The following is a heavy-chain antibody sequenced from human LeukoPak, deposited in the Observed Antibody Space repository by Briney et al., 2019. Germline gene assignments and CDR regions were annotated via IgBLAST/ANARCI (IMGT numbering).Heavy chain of an antibody. Sequence: GESLKISCKGSGYIFTSYWIGWVRQMPGKGLEWMGIIYPGDSDTRYSPSFQGQVTISADKSISTAYLQWSSLKASDTAMYYCARLLAPNTYDILTGYSEPPDYWGQGTLVTVSS. D-gene: IGHD3-9*01. J-gene: IGHJ4*02. CDR1: GYIFTSYW. V-gene: IGHV5-51*01. CDR3: ARLLAPNTYDILTGYSEPPDY. CDR2: IYPGDSDT.